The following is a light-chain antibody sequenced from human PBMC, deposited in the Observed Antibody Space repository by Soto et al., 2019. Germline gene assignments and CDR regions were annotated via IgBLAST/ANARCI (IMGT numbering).Light chain of an antibody. CDR2: GAS. J-gene: IGKJ4*01. Sequence: EILMTQSPATLSVSPGETVTFSCRASRSVSNRLAWYQHKPGQAPRLLISGASNGATGIPPKFSGSGSGTEFPLNVDRLPSDDIAVYYCQKYYNWPVTFGGGTKVEIK. CDR1: RSVSNR. CDR3: QKYYNWPVT. V-gene: IGKV3-15*01.